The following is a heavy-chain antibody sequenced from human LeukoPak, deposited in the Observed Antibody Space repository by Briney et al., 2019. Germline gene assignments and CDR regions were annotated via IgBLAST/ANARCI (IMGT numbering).Heavy chain of an antibody. V-gene: IGHV3-23*01. CDR3: AKGSRDGYNFDY. CDR2: ISGSGGST. D-gene: IGHD5-24*01. CDR1: GFTFSSYA. Sequence: GGSLRLSCAASGFTFSSYAMSWVRQAPGKGLEWVSAISGSGGSTYYADSVKGRFTISRDNSKNTLNLQMNSLRAEDTAVYYCAKGSRDGYNFDYWGQGTLVTVSS. J-gene: IGHJ4*02.